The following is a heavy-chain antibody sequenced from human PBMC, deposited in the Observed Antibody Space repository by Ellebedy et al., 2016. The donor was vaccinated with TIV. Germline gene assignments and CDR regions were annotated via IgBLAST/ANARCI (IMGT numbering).Heavy chain of an antibody. CDR2: ISSDGSDT. Sequence: GESLKISCAASGFSISSHRMHWVRQAAGKGLVWVSHISSDGSDTSYADSVKGRFIISRDNAENTLDLQMSSLRAEETALYYCARHSGGHGFDIWGQGTMVTVSP. V-gene: IGHV3-74*01. D-gene: IGHD2-21*01. CDR3: ARHSGGHGFDI. J-gene: IGHJ3*02. CDR1: GFSISSHR.